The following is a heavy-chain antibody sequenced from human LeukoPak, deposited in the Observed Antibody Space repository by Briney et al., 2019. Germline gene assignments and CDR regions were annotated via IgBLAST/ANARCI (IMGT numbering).Heavy chain of an antibody. J-gene: IGHJ4*02. CDR3: ARGQGLQLKSGSDY. CDR2: ISSSSSYI. D-gene: IGHD5-24*01. V-gene: IGHV3-21*01. CDR1: GFTFGSYT. Sequence: KPGGSLRLSCAASGFTFGSYTMNWVRQAPGKGLEWVSSISSSSSYIYYADSVKGRFTISRDNAKNSLFLQMNSLRAEDTAVYYCARGQGLQLKSGSDYWGQGTLVTVSS.